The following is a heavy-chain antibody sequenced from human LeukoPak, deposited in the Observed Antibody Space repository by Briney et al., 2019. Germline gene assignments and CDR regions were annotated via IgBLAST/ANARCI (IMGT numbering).Heavy chain of an antibody. CDR1: GYTFTGYY. CDR2: MNPNSGNT. Sequence: GASVKVSCKASGYTFTGYYMHWVRQATGQGLEWMGWMNPNSGNTGYAQKFQGRVTMTRDTSISTAYMELSSLTSEDTAVYYCARMYYYDSGGPNWFDPWGQGTLVTVSS. CDR3: ARMYYYDSGGPNWFDP. J-gene: IGHJ5*02. D-gene: IGHD3-22*01. V-gene: IGHV1-8*02.